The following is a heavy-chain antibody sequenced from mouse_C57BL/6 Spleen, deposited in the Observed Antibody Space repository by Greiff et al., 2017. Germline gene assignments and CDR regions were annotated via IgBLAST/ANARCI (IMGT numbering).Heavy chain of an antibody. V-gene: IGHV14-3*01. CDR3: AREGGSREAWFAY. CDR2: IDPANGNT. CDR1: GFNIKNTY. D-gene: IGHD1-1*01. J-gene: IGHJ3*01. Sequence: VHVKQPVAELVRPGASVKLSCTASGFNIKNTYMHWVKQRPEQGLEWIGRIDPANGNTKYAPKFQGKATITADTSSNTAYLQLSSLTSEDTAIYYCAREGGSREAWFAYWGQGTLVTVSA.